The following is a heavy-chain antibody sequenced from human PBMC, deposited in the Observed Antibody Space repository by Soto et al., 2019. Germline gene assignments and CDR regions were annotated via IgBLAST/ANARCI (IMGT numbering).Heavy chain of an antibody. Sequence: GGSLRLSCAASGFTVSSNYMSWVRQAPGKGLEWVSVIYSGGSTYYADSVKGRFTISRDNSKNTLYLQMNSLRAEDTAVYYCARDRVLMVYAIYYYYYMDVWGKGTTVTVSS. D-gene: IGHD2-8*01. CDR3: ARDRVLMVYAIYYYYYMDV. CDR2: IYSGGST. J-gene: IGHJ6*03. CDR1: GFTVSSNY. V-gene: IGHV3-66*01.